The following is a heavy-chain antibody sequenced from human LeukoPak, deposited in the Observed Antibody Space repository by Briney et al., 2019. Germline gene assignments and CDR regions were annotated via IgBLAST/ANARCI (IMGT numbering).Heavy chain of an antibody. CDR3: TKEDY. V-gene: IGHV4-34*01. J-gene: IGHJ4*02. CDR2: INHRGST. Sequence: TSETLSLTCAVYGGSFSGYYWSWIRQPPGKGLAWIGEINHRGSTNYNPSLKSRLTISVDTSKNQFSLKLSSVTAADTAVYYCTKEDYWGQGTLVTVSS. CDR1: GGSFSGYY.